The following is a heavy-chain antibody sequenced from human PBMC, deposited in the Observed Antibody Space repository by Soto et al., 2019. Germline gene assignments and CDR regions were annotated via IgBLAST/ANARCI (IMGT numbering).Heavy chain of an antibody. CDR2: IIPIFGTA. CDR3: VGGYYYYYYYGMDV. Sequence: SVKVSCKASGGTFSSYAISWVRQAPGQGLEWMGGIIPIFGTANYAQKFQGRVTITADKSTSTAYMELSSLRSEDTAVYYCVGGYYYYYYYGMDVWGQGTTVTVSS. J-gene: IGHJ6*02. D-gene: IGHD3-22*01. CDR1: GGTFSSYA. V-gene: IGHV1-69*06.